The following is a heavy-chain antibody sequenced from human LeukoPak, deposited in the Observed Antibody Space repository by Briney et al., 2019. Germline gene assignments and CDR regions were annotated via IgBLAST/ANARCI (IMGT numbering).Heavy chain of an antibody. CDR2: MYESGST. CDR1: GGSISSYY. V-gene: IGHV4-59*12. J-gene: IGHJ5*02. Sequence: VKPSETLSLTCTVSGGSISSYYWSWIRQPPGKGLEWIGSMYESGSTFYSPSLKSRVTISIDTSKNQFSLQLNSVTPEDTAVYYCAREEVTMIVVVRGAGFQTWGQGTLVTVSS. D-gene: IGHD3-22*01. CDR3: AREEVTMIVVVRGAGFQT.